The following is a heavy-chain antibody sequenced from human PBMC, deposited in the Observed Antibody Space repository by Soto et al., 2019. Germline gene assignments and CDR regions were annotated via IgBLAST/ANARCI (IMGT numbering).Heavy chain of an antibody. Sequence: QVQLVESGGGVVQPGRSLRLSCAASGFTFSSYGMHWVRQAPGKGLEWVAVISYDGSNKYYADSVKGRFTISRDNSKNSLYLQMNSLRAEDTAVDYCAKDGATTFDYWGQGTLVTVSS. CDR1: GFTFSSYG. D-gene: IGHD1-1*01. J-gene: IGHJ4*02. CDR3: AKDGATTFDY. V-gene: IGHV3-30*18. CDR2: ISYDGSNK.